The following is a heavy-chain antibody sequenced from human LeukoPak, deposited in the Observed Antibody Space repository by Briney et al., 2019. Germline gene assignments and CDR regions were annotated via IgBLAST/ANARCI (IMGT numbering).Heavy chain of an antibody. J-gene: IGHJ3*02. CDR2: IYYSGST. CDR1: GGSISSSSYY. CDR3: ARRRRDIVVVPAASTWAFDI. V-gene: IGHV4-39*01. Sequence: SETLSLTCTVSGGSISSSSYYWGWIRQPPGKGLEWIGSIYYSGSTYYNPSLKSRVTISVDTSKNQFSLKLSSVTAADTAVYYCARRRRDIVVVPAASTWAFDIWGQGTMVTVSS. D-gene: IGHD2-2*01.